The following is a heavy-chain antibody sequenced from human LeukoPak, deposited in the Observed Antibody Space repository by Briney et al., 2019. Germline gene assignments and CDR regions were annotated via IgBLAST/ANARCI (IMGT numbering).Heavy chain of an antibody. CDR1: GFTFSTSG. V-gene: IGHV3-30*02. D-gene: IGHD3-3*01. CDR3: ARGYDFWSVVDY. Sequence: GGSLRLSCATSGFTFSTSGMHWVRQAPGKGLEWVAFIRYDGSNTYYADSVKGRFTISRDNAKNSLYLQMNSLRAEDTAVYYCARGYDFWSVVDYWGQGTLVTVSS. CDR2: IRYDGSNT. J-gene: IGHJ4*02.